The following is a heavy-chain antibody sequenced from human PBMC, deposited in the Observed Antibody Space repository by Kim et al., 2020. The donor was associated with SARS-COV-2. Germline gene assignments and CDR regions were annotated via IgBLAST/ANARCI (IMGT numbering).Heavy chain of an antibody. D-gene: IGHD3-9*01. Sequence: ASVKVSCKASGYTFISYAMHWVRQAPGQRLEWMGWINPGNGNTKYSQRFQGRVTITRDTSANTAYMELSSLRSEDTAVYYCARLRAYDILTGERGAAFDIWGQGTMVTVSS. CDR3: ARLRAYDILTGERGAAFDI. CDR2: INPGNGNT. V-gene: IGHV1-3*01. CDR1: GYTFISYA. J-gene: IGHJ3*02.